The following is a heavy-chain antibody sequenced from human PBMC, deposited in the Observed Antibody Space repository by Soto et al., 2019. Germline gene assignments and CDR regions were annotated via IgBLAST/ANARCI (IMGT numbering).Heavy chain of an antibody. J-gene: IGHJ3*02. Sequence: NPSETLSLTCTVSGGSVSSGSYYWSWIRQPPGKGLEWIGYIYYSGSTNYNPSLKSRVTISVDTSRNQFSLKLSSVTAADTAVYYCARVGLGIRFLEWSIQRAFDIWGQGTMVTVSS. D-gene: IGHD3-3*01. CDR2: IYYSGST. CDR3: ARVGLGIRFLEWSIQRAFDI. V-gene: IGHV4-61*01. CDR1: GGSVSSGSYY.